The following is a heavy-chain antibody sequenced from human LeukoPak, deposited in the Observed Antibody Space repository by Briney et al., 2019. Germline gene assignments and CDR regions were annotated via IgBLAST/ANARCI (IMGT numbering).Heavy chain of an antibody. CDR1: GGSISSSSYY. D-gene: IGHD3-22*01. Sequence: PSETLSLTCTVSGGSISSSSYYWGWIRQAPGKGLEWVANIKEDGSEKYYGDSVKGRFTISRDNAKNSLYLEMNSLRVEDTAVYYCARDSSGYQWGQGTLVTVSS. CDR3: ARDSSGYQ. J-gene: IGHJ4*02. V-gene: IGHV3-7*01. CDR2: IKEDGSEK.